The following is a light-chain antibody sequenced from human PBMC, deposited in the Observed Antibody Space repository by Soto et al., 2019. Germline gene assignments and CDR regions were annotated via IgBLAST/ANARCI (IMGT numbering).Light chain of an antibody. Sequence: QSVLTQPPSVSGAPGQRVTISCTGSRSNIGAGYDVHWYQQLPGTAPKLLIYDESYRPSGVPDRFSGSKFGTSASLAITGLQAEDEADYYCQSYDSSLSGVIFGGGTQLTVL. CDR1: RSNIGAGYD. CDR2: DES. J-gene: IGLJ2*01. CDR3: QSYDSSLSGVI. V-gene: IGLV1-40*01.